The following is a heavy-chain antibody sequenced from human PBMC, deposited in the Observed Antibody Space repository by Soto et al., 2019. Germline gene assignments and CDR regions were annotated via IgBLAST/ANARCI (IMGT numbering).Heavy chain of an antibody. CDR1: GGTFSSDA. Sequence: GASVKVSCKASGGTFSSDAISWVRQAPGQGLEWMGGIIPIFGTANYAQKFQGRVTITADKSTSTAYMELSSLRSEDTAVYYCARDPSSVVTATRYYFDYWGQGTLVTVSS. CDR2: IIPIFGTA. J-gene: IGHJ4*02. V-gene: IGHV1-69*06. D-gene: IGHD2-21*02. CDR3: ARDPSSVVTATRYYFDY.